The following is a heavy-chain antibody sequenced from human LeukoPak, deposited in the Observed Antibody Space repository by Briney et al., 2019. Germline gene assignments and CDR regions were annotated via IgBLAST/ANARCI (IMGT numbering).Heavy chain of an antibody. Sequence: GGSLRLSCAASGFTFSNAWMNWVRQTPGKGLEWVARIKRQTEGWTKDYAAPVKGRFTISRDDSKSTLYLQMNSLEIEDTAVYYCSRNADHDWWGQGTLVTVSS. CDR2: IKRQTEGWTK. CDR1: GFTFSNAW. V-gene: IGHV3-15*01. CDR3: SRNADHDW. J-gene: IGHJ4*02. D-gene: IGHD1-14*01.